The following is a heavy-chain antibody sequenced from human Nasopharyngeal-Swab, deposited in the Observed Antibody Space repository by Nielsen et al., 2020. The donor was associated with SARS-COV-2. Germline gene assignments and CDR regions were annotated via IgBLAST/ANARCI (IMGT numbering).Heavy chain of an antibody. D-gene: IGHD3-3*01. Sequence: GGSLRLACAASGFTFNKYNFNWVRQDPGKGLEWVSSISSSSSYIYYADSVKGRFTISRDNAKNSFSLQMNSLRAEDTAVHYCARDGLDYDFWSAYFMDVWGQGTTVTVSS. CDR3: ARDGLDYDFWSAYFMDV. J-gene: IGHJ6*02. CDR2: ISSSSSYI. V-gene: IGHV3-21*01. CDR1: GFTFNKYN.